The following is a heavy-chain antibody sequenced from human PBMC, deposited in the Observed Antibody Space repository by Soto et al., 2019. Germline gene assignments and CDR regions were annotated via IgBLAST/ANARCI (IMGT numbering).Heavy chain of an antibody. CDR2: IYYSGST. Sequence: SETLSLTCTVSGGSVSSGSYYWSWIRQPPGKGLEWIGYIYYSGSTNYNPSLKSRVTISVDTSKNQFSLKLSSVTAADTAVYYCARRLDCSGGSCNYDAFDIWGQGTMVTVSS. CDR3: ARRLDCSGGSCNYDAFDI. J-gene: IGHJ3*02. V-gene: IGHV4-61*01. D-gene: IGHD2-15*01. CDR1: GGSVSSGSYY.